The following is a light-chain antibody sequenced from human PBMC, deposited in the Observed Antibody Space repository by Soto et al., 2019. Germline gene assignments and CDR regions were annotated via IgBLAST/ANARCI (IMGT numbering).Light chain of an antibody. CDR3: QQRSTWPIS. CDR2: GAS. V-gene: IGKV3-11*01. J-gene: IGKJ4*01. CDR1: QSVRSH. Sequence: EVVLTQFPATLSLSPGESATLSCRANQSVRSHLAWYQHKPSRPPRLLIFGASDRATGIPARFSGSGSGTDFTLTISSLEADDFAVYYCQQRSTWPISFGGGTKVEI.